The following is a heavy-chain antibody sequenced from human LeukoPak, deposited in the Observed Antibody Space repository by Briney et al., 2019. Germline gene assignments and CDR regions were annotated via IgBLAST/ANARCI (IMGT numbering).Heavy chain of an antibody. CDR3: AKMDGGYGYYYYGMDV. Sequence: GGSLRLSCAASGFTFSSYAMSWVRQAPGKGLEWVSAISGSGGSTYYADSVKGRFIISRDNSKNTLYLQMNSLRAEDTAVYYCAKMDGGYGYYYYGMDVWGKGATVTVSS. D-gene: IGHD5-12*01. CDR2: ISGSGGST. V-gene: IGHV3-23*01. J-gene: IGHJ6*04. CDR1: GFTFSSYA.